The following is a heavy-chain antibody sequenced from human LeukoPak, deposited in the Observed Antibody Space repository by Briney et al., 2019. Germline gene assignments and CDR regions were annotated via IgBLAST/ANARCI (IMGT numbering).Heavy chain of an antibody. CDR3: ASLYYYDSSGYLTAIDY. CDR2: IYYSGST. J-gene: IGHJ4*02. Sequence: SQTLSLTCTVSGGSISSGGYSWSWLRQHPGKGLEWIGYIYYSGSTYYNPSLKSRFTISVDTSKNQFTLKLSSVTAAGTAVYYCASLYYYDSSGYLTAIDYWGQGTLVTVSS. CDR1: GGSISSGGYS. D-gene: IGHD3-22*01. V-gene: IGHV4-31*03.